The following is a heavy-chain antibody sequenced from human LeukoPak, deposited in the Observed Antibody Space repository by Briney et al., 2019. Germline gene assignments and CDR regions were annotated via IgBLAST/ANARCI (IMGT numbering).Heavy chain of an antibody. V-gene: IGHV3-30*02. Sequence: PGGSLSLPCAASGFTFSSYAMHWVRQAPGKGLEWVAFIRYDGSNKFYADSVKGRFTVSRDNSKNTLYLQMNSLRPEDTAVYYCAKDAAFDYYDSSGYPHYWGQGPLVPVSS. J-gene: IGHJ4*02. CDR1: GFTFSSYA. D-gene: IGHD3-22*01. CDR2: IRYDGSNK. CDR3: AKDAAFDYYDSSGYPHY.